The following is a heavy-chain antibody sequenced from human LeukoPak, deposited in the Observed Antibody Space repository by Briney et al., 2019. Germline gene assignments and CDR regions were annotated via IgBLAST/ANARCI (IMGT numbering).Heavy chain of an antibody. CDR2: IIPILGIA. Sequence: GASVKVSCKASGYTFTSYYMHWVRQAPGQGLEWMGRIIPILGIANYAQKFQGRVTITADKSTSTAYMELSSLRSEDTAVYYCARVPPLFDIVVVPAAPDYWGQGTLVTVSS. D-gene: IGHD2-2*01. CDR3: ARVPPLFDIVVVPAAPDY. J-gene: IGHJ4*02. V-gene: IGHV1-69*04. CDR1: GYTFTSYY.